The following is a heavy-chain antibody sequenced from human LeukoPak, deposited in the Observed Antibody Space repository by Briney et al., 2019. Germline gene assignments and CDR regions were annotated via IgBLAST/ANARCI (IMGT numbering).Heavy chain of an antibody. D-gene: IGHD1-26*01. CDR2: IYYSGST. CDR3: ARHIVGVIRGGWIDP. V-gene: IGHV4-39*01. J-gene: IGHJ5*02. CDR1: GGSISSNSYY. Sequence: SETLSLTCSVSGGSISSNSYYWGWIRQPPGKGLEWIGRIYYSGSTYYNPSLKSRVTISVDTSKNQFSLKLNSVTAADTAVYYCARHIVGVIRGGWIDPWGQGTLVTVSS.